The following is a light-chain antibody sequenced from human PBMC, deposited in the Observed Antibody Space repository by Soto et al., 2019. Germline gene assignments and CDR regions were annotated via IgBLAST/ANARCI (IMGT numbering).Light chain of an antibody. CDR1: QGINNW. CDR2: AAS. V-gene: IGKV1D-12*01. Sequence: DIQITQSPSSVSASVVDRVTITCRASQGINNWLVWYQQKPGKAPKLLIYAASTLHSGVPSRFSGSGSGTDFTLTITSLQPEDFATYYCQQANSFPITFGQGTRLEIK. CDR3: QQANSFPIT. J-gene: IGKJ5*01.